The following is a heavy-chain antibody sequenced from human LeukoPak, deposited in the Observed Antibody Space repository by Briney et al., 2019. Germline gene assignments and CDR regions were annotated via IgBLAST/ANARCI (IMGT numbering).Heavy chain of an antibody. CDR2: ISGSGGST. CDR1: GFTFSSYA. Sequence: PGGSLRLSCAASGFTFSSYAMSWVRQAPGKGLERVSAISGSGGSTYYADSVKGRFTISRDNSKNTLYLQMNSLRAEDTAVYYCAKSDFWSGYYPPPDYWGQGTLVTVSS. V-gene: IGHV3-23*01. J-gene: IGHJ4*02. CDR3: AKSDFWSGYYPPPDY. D-gene: IGHD3-3*01.